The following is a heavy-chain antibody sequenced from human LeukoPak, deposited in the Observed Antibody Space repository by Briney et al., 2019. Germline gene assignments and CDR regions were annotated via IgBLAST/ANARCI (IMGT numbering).Heavy chain of an antibody. CDR1: GDSISSGDYY. CDR2: IYTSGST. D-gene: IGHD3-22*01. Sequence: SETLSLTCAVSGDSISSGDYYWSWIRQPAGKGLEWIGRIYTSGSTNYNPSLKSRVTISVDTSKNQFSLKLSSVTAADTAVYYCARVRYYYDSSGYYHHYYYYMDVWGKGTTVTISS. V-gene: IGHV4-61*02. CDR3: ARVRYYYDSSGYYHHYYYYMDV. J-gene: IGHJ6*03.